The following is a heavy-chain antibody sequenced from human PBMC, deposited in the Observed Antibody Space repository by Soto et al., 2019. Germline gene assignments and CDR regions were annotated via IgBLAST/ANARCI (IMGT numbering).Heavy chain of an antibody. CDR2: ISGSGDST. D-gene: IGHD2-15*01. J-gene: IGHJ4*02. V-gene: IGHV3-23*01. Sequence: EVQLLESGGGLVQPGGSLRLSCTASGFTFSNYAMSWVRQAPGKGLEWVSTISGSGDSTNYADSVKGHFATSRDNYDTKLYLQTDSLSVADTAINSRANENPRTHCSGGISYAYFDYWGQGTHVPVSS. CDR3: ANENPRTHCSGGISYAYFDY. CDR1: GFTFSNYA.